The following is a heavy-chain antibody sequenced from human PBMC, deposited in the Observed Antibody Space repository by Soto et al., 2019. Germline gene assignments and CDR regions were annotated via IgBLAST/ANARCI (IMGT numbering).Heavy chain of an antibody. CDR1: GFTFSDHY. J-gene: IGHJ4*02. Sequence: GGSLRLSCAASGFTFSDHYMTWIRQAPGKGLEWVSYISGSGTTIYYTDSVKGRFTVSRDNAKKSHYLQMNSLRAEDTAVYYCASDPYYYASDYWGQGTLVTVSS. CDR2: ISGSGTTI. V-gene: IGHV3-11*01. D-gene: IGHD3-10*01. CDR3: ASDPYYYASDY.